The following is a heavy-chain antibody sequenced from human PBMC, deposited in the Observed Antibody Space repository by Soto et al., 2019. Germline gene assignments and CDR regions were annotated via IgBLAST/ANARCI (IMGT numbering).Heavy chain of an antibody. CDR3: ARDRKIAVGGTSNYFYYGLDV. Sequence: EVQLVESGGGLVKPGGSLRLSCAASGFIVTSYTVNWVRQAPGKGLEWVSSISGSSTYIYYADSVKGRFTISGDNAKNSPSLRRNPLRAEDTAVYYCARDRKIAVGGTSNYFYYGLDVWGQGTTVTVSS. V-gene: IGHV3-21*01. J-gene: IGHJ6*02. CDR1: GFIVTSYT. D-gene: IGHD6-19*01. CDR2: ISGSSTYI.